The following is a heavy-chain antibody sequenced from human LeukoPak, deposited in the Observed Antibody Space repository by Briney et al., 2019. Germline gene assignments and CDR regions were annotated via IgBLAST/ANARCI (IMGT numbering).Heavy chain of an antibody. V-gene: IGHV1-8*01. Sequence: SVKVSCKASGYTFTSYDINWVRQATGQGLKWMGWMNPNSGNTGYAQKFQGRVTMTRNTSISTAYMELSSLRSEDTAVYYCARDPDSYGRGYSYGPFDYWGQGTLVTVSS. CDR1: GYTFTSYD. J-gene: IGHJ4*02. CDR3: ARDPDSYGRGYSYGPFDY. D-gene: IGHD5-18*01. CDR2: MNPNSGNT.